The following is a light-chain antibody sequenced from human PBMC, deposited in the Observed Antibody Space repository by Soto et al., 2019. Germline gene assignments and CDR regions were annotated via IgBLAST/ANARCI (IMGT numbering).Light chain of an antibody. J-gene: IGKJ5*01. V-gene: IGKV3-15*01. CDR1: QSVSSK. CDR2: DAS. Sequence: EIAMTQSPATLSVSPGERATLSCRASQSVSSKLAWYQQKPGQAPRLLIYDASTRATGIPARFSGSGSGTEFTLTISRLEPEDFAVYYCQQYGSSPPGTFGQGTRLEIK. CDR3: QQYGSSPPGT.